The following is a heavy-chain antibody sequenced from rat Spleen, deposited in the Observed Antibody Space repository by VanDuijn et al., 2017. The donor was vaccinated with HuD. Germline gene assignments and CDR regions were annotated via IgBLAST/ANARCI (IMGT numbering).Heavy chain of an antibody. CDR1: GFTFNNYW. CDR3: TRQWDY. V-gene: IGHV5-31*01. CDR2: IIYDGTRT. J-gene: IGHJ2*01. Sequence: EVQLVESGGGLVQPGGSLKLSCVASGFTFNNYWMTWIRQAPGRGLEWVATIIYDGTRTFYRDSVQGRFTISRDNEKSTLDLQMSSLRSEDTATYYCTRQWDYWGQGVMVTVSS.